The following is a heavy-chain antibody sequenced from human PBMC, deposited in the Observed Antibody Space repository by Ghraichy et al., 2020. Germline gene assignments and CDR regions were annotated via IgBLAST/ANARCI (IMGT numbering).Heavy chain of an antibody. J-gene: IGHJ5*02. D-gene: IGHD6-19*01. CDR2: ITGSGGST. Sequence: GGSLRLSCAASGFTFNNYAMYWVRQAPGKGLEWVSGITGSGGSTYYADSVKGRFTSSRDNSKNTLYLQMNSLRAEDTAVYYCAKVYSSGTKGFDPWGQGTLVTVSS. CDR3: AKVYSSGTKGFDP. V-gene: IGHV3-23*01. CDR1: GFTFNNYA.